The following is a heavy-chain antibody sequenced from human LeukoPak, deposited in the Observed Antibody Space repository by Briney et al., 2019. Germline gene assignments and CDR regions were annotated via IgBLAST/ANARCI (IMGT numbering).Heavy chain of an antibody. Sequence: ASVKVSCKASGYTFTSYAMHWVRQAPGQRLERMGWINAGNGNTKYSQKFQGRVTITRDTSASTAYMELSSLRSEDTAVYYCAREKDLNWFDPWGQGTLVTVSS. V-gene: IGHV1-3*01. CDR2: INAGNGNT. CDR1: GYTFTSYA. J-gene: IGHJ5*02. CDR3: AREKDLNWFDP.